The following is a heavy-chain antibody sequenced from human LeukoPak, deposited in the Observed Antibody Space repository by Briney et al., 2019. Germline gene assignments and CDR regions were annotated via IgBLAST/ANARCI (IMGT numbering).Heavy chain of an antibody. V-gene: IGHV3-7*04. D-gene: IGHD6-13*01. Sequence: GGSRRLSCAASGFTLSSHWMSWVRQAPGKGLEWVANIKQDGTEKYYVDSVKGRFTIARENSKNSQYLQMNSLRAEDAAVYYCARYSSRGGGFDYWGQGSLVTVSP. CDR3: ARYSSRGGGFDY. CDR1: GFTLSSHW. J-gene: IGHJ4*02. CDR2: IKQDGTEK.